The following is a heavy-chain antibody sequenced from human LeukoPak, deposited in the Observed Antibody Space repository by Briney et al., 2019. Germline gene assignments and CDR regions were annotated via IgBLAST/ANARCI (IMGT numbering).Heavy chain of an antibody. CDR2: IKTDGSIT. D-gene: IGHD1-14*01. CDR3: VKKDSGRNPFDH. V-gene: IGHV3-74*01. CDR1: GFTFSNFW. J-gene: IGHJ4*02. Sequence: GGSLRLSCAASGFTFSNFWMHWVRQGPGKGLEWVSRIKTDGSITTYADSVKGRFTISRDNSKNMVYLQMNSLRPEDTAVYFCVKKDSGRNPFDHWGQGTLVTVSS.